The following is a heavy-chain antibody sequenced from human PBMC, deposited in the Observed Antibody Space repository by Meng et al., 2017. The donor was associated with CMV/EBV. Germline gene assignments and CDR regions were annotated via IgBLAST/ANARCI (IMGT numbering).Heavy chain of an antibody. CDR1: GGSISSYY. Sequence: GSLRLSCIVSGGSISSYYWSWIRQPPGKGLEWIGYISYSGSTNYNPSLKSRVTISVDTSKNQFSPKLNSVTAADTAVYYCARDGRYSSGWYLNDWGQGTLVTVSS. D-gene: IGHD6-19*01. CDR2: ISYSGST. V-gene: IGHV4-59*01. J-gene: IGHJ4*02. CDR3: ARDGRYSSGWYLND.